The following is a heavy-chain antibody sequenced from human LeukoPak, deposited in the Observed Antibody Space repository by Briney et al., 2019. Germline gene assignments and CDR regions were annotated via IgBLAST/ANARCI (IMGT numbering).Heavy chain of an antibody. J-gene: IGHJ5*02. CDR2: IYYSGST. CDR3: ARSLVAAAGNFEFDCWFDP. Sequence: SETLSLTCTVSGGSISSYYWSWIRQPPGKGLEWIGYIYYSGSTNYNPSLKSRVTISVDTSKNQFSLKLSSVTAADTAVYYCARSLVAAAGNFEFDCWFDPRGQGTLVTVSS. V-gene: IGHV4-59*01. D-gene: IGHD6-13*01. CDR1: GGSISSYY.